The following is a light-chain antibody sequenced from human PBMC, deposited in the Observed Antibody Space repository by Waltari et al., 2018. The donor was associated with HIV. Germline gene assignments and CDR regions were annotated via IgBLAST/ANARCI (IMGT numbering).Light chain of an antibody. CDR1: SSDIGAYGS. CDR3: SSYGDSLRVL. CDR2: EVT. V-gene: IGLV2-8*01. Sequence: QSALTQPPSASGSLGQTVTISCTGSSSDIGAYGSVSWFQQHPRSAPKLLLYEVTRRPSTVSDRFSGSRSGSTAFLTVAGLQPDDEATYFCSSYGDSLRVLFGGGTNVTVL. J-gene: IGLJ3*02.